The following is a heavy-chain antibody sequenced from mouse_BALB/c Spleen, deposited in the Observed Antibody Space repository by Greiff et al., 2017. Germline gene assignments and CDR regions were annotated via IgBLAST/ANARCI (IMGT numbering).Heavy chain of an antibody. CDR3: ARHYYGTPDY. J-gene: IGHJ2*01. V-gene: IGHV5-12-2*01. CDR2: ISNGGGST. CDR1: GFTFSSYT. Sequence: EVHLVESGGGLVQPGGSLKLSCAASGFTFSSYTMSWVRQTPEKRLEWVAYISNGGGSTYYPDTVKGRFTISRDNAKNTLYLQMSSLKSEDTAMYYCARHYYGTPDYWGQGTTLTVSS. D-gene: IGHD1-2*01.